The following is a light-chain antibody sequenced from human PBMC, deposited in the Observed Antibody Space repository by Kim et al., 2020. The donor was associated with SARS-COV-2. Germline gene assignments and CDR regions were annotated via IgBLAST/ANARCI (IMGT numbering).Light chain of an antibody. V-gene: IGLV2-11*01. Sequence: GHAVTISITGTSSDVGCYNYVSWYQQHPGKAPKLMIYDVSKRPSGVPDRFSGSKSGNTASLTISGLQAEDEADYYCCSYAGSYVWVFGGGTQLTVL. CDR3: CSYAGSYVWV. CDR2: DVS. J-gene: IGLJ3*02. CDR1: SSDVGCYNY.